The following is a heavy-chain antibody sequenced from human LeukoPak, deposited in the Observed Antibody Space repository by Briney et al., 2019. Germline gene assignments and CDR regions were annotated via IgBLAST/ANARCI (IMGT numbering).Heavy chain of an antibody. D-gene: IGHD2-2*01. V-gene: IGHV1-46*01. J-gene: IGHJ5*02. CDR1: GYTFTSYY. Sequence: ASVKVSCKASGYTFTSYYMHWARQAPGQGLEWMGIINPSGGSTSYAQKFQGRVTMTRDTSTSTVYMELSSLRSEDTAVYYCARDPRGYCSSTSCYSGHTLFDPWGQGTLVTVSS. CDR3: ARDPRGYCSSTSCYSGHTLFDP. CDR2: INPSGGST.